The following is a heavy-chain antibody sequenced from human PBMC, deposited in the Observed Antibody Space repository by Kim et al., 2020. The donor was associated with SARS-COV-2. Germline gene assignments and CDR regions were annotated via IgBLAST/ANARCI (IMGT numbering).Heavy chain of an antibody. V-gene: IGHV4-59*08. J-gene: IGHJ3*02. Sequence: SETLSLTCSVSGDSISSYYWTWIRQTPGKGLQWIGYIYYSGSTSYNPSLKSRVNISLDASKKKFSLKLSSVTAADTAVYYCARLSGSYDEAFDIWDQGTMVTVSS. CDR1: GDSISSYY. CDR3: ARLSGSYDEAFDI. CDR2: IYYSGST. D-gene: IGHD3-10*01.